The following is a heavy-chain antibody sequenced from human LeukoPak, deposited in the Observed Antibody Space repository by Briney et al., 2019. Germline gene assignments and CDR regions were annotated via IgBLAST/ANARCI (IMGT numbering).Heavy chain of an antibody. D-gene: IGHD1-20*01. CDR2: IAVSSGNT. Sequence: ASVKVSCKASGFTFTTSAMQWVRQARGQRLEWIGWIAVSSGNTNYAQKFQERVTITRDMSTSTAYMELSSLRSEDTAVYYCAADYNWNLDYYYYYGMDVWGLGTTVTVSS. CDR3: AADYNWNLDYYYYYGMDV. J-gene: IGHJ6*02. V-gene: IGHV1-58*02. CDR1: GFTFTTSA.